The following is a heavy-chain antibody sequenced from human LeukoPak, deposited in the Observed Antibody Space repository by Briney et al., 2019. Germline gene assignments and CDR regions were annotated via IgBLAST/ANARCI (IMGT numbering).Heavy chain of an antibody. CDR1: GGSFSGYY. CDR3: ARGRSPYYDFWSGYSHYFDY. Sequence: PSETLSLTCAVYGGSFSGYYWSWIRQPPGKGLEWIGEINHSGSTNYNPSLKSRVTISVDTSKNQFSLKLSSVTAADTAVYYCARGRSPYYDFWSGYSHYFDYWGQGTLVTVSS. D-gene: IGHD3-3*01. V-gene: IGHV4-34*01. J-gene: IGHJ4*02. CDR2: INHSGST.